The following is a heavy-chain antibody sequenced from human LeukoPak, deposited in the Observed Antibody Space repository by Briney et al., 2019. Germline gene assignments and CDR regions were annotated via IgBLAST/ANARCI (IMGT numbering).Heavy chain of an antibody. CDR1: GYTFTSYW. CDR2: IYPGDSDT. Sequence: GESLKISCKGSGYTFTSYWIGWVRQMPGKGLEWMGIIYPGDSDTRYGPSFQGQVTISADKSISTAYLQWSSLKASDTAMYYCARHPHLWEPFVPAFDFWGQGTVVTVSS. CDR3: ARHPHLWEPFVPAFDF. D-gene: IGHD1-26*01. J-gene: IGHJ3*01. V-gene: IGHV5-51*01.